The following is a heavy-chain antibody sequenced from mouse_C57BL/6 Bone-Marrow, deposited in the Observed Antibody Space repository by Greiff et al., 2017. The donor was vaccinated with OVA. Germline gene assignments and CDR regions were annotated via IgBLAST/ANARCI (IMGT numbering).Heavy chain of an antibody. CDR2: IWRGGST. D-gene: IGHD1-1*01. CDR1: GFSLTSYG. Sequence: QVQLQQSGPGLVQPSQSLSITCTASGFSLTSYGVHWVRQSPGKGLEWLGVIWRGGSTDSNAAFMSRLSITKDNSKSQVFFKMSSLQADDTAIYYCAKPGSSHYAMDYWGQGTSVTVSS. CDR3: AKPGSSHYAMDY. V-gene: IGHV2-5*01. J-gene: IGHJ4*01.